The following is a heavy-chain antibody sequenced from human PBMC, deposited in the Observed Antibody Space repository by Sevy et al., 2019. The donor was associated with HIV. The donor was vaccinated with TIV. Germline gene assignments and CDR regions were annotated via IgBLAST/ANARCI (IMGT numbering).Heavy chain of an antibody. J-gene: IGHJ4*02. D-gene: IGHD1-26*01. Sequence: GGSLRLSCTASRFTFSDYGMHWFRQAPGKGLEWVGFIRSKAYGGTTEYAASVKGRFTISRDDSKSIAYLQMNSLKTEDTAVYYCTRDRPYLVVGAYFDYWGQGTLVTVSS. V-gene: IGHV3-49*03. CDR2: IRSKAYGGTT. CDR1: RFTFSDYG. CDR3: TRDRPYLVVGAYFDY.